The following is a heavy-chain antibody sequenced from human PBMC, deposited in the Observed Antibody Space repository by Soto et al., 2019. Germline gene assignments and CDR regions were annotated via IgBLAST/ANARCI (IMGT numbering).Heavy chain of an antibody. J-gene: IGHJ5*02. CDR1: GGSISSGGYY. Sequence: QVQLQESGPGLVKPSQTLSLTCTVSGGSISSGGYYWSWIRQHPGKGLEWIGYIYYSGSTYYNPSLKSRVTISVDTSKNQCSLKLSAVTAADTAVYYCARDSSGYNWFDPWGQGTLVTDSS. CDR3: ARDSSGYNWFDP. D-gene: IGHD3-22*01. CDR2: IYYSGST. V-gene: IGHV4-31*03.